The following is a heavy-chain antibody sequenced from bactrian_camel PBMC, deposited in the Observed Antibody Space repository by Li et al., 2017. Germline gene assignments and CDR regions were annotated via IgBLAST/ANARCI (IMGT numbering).Heavy chain of an antibody. CDR1: GLPFSDYC. D-gene: IGHD2*01. CDR2: IESGGRP. CDR3: AARYSGSYHPYPPGNY. V-gene: IGHV3S67*01. Sequence: DVQLVESGGGLVQPGGSLRLSCSASGLPFSDYCMGWFRQAPGKDREGVATIESGGRPTYADSVKGRFTVSRDNAYNALYLRLNAVKTEDTAMYYCAARYSGSYHPYPPGNYWGQGTQVTVS. J-gene: IGHJ4*01.